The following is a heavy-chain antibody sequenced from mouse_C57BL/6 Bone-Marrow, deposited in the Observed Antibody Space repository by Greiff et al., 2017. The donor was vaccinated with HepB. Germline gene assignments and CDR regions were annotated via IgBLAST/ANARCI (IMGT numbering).Heavy chain of an antibody. V-gene: IGHV10-1*01. D-gene: IGHD1-2*01. CDR2: IRSKSNNYAT. Sequence: EVQLVESGGGLVQPKGSLKLSCAASGFSFNTYAMNWVRQAPGKGLEWVARIRSKSNNYATYYADSVKDRFTISRDDSESMLYLQMNNLKTEDTAMYYCVRHEHYPYAMDYWGQGTSVTVSS. CDR3: VRHEHYPYAMDY. CDR1: GFSFNTYA. J-gene: IGHJ4*01.